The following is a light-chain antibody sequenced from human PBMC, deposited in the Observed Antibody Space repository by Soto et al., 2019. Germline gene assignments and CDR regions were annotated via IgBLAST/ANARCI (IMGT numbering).Light chain of an antibody. J-gene: IGKJ1*01. CDR3: QQYGSSGT. Sequence: EIVLTQSPGTLSLSPGERATLSCRASQSVSTRSLAWYQQKPGQAPRLLIYGASNRATGIPDRFSGSGSGTDFTLTISRLEPEDFAVYYCQQYGSSGTFGQGPRWIS. CDR2: GAS. V-gene: IGKV3-20*01. CDR1: QSVSTRS.